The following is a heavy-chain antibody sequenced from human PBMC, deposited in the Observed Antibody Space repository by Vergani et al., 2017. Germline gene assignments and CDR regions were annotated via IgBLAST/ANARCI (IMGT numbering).Heavy chain of an antibody. CDR1: GFTFGSYD. V-gene: IGHV3-30-3*01. CDR2: TSRDGDIK. J-gene: IGHJ4*02. Sequence: QVQLVESGGGVVQPGRSLRLSCAASGFTFGSYDMHWVRQAPGKGLEWVAVTSRDGDIKYYADSVEGRFTISRDNFRNTLYLHVNSLRAEDTAVYYCVRDPRTGKPDYFDYWGRGTLVTVSS. D-gene: IGHD1-1*01. CDR3: VRDPRTGKPDYFDY.